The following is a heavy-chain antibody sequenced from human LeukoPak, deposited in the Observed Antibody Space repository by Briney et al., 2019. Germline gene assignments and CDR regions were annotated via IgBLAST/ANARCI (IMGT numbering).Heavy chain of an antibody. CDR3: ARLRRYSGWYLDY. CDR2: IYPGDSDT. CDR1: GCSFTSYW. D-gene: IGHD6-19*01. J-gene: IGHJ4*02. Sequence: GESLQISCKGSGCSFTSYWIGWVRQMPGKGLEWMGIIYPGDSDTRYSPSFQGQVTISADKSISTAYLQWSSLKASDTAMYYCARLRRYSGWYLDYWGQGTLVTVSS. V-gene: IGHV5-51*01.